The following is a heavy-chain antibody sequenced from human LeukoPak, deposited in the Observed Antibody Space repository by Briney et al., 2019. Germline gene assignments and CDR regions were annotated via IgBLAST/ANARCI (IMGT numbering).Heavy chain of an antibody. CDR3: ARMVRRDQAFDI. J-gene: IGHJ3*02. CDR2: SSSGSTT. V-gene: IGHV3-48*03. CDR1: GFTFSIYE. D-gene: IGHD5-24*01. Sequence: GGSLRLSCAASGFTFSIYEMNWVRQAPGKGLEWVSSSSGSTTYYADSVKGRFTISRDNSKNTLYLQMNSLRAEDTAVYYCARMVRRDQAFDIWGQGTMVTVSS.